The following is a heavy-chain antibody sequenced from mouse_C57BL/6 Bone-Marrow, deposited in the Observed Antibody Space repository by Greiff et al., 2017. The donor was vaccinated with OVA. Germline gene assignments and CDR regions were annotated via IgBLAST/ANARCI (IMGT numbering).Heavy chain of an antibody. V-gene: IGHV1-61*01. CDR2: IYPTDSET. CDR1: GYTFTSYW. D-gene: IGHD2-5*01. Sequence: QVQLQQPGAELVRPGSSVKLSCKASGYTFTSYWRDWVKQRPGQGLEWIGNIYPTDSETHYNQKFKDTATLTVDKSSSTAYMQLSSLTSEDSAVYYCARLSYYSNGFAYWGQGTLVTVSA. J-gene: IGHJ3*01. CDR3: ARLSYYSNGFAY.